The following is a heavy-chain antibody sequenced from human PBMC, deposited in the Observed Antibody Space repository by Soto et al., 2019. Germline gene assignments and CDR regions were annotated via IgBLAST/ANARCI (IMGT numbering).Heavy chain of an antibody. CDR1: GGSISGHS. V-gene: IGHV4-4*07. Sequence: SETLSLTCTVSGGSISGHSWIWIRQPAGKGLEWIGHIYPSGSTSYNPSLRSRVTMSLDTSSNQIFLNLTSVTAADTAVFYCVRGRSYSVYDFWGPGTLVTVSS. CDR2: IYPSGST. J-gene: IGHJ4*02. CDR3: VRGRSYSVYDF. D-gene: IGHD5-12*01.